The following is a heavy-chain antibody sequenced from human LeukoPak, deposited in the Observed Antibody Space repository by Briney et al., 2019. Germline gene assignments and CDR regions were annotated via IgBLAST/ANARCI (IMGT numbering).Heavy chain of an antibody. V-gene: IGHV3-53*01. CDR1: GLTVSSNY. D-gene: IGHD6-19*01. Sequence: GGSLRLSCAASGLTVSSNYMNWVRQSPGKGLEWVSVIYSGGNTYYADSVKGRFTISRDNSKNSLYLQMNSLRAEDTAVYYCARDGVAVAGLKYDYWGQGTLVTVSS. CDR2: IYSGGNT. J-gene: IGHJ4*02. CDR3: ARDGVAVAGLKYDY.